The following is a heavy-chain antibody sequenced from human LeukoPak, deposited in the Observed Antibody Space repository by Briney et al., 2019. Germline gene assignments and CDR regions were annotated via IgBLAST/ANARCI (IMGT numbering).Heavy chain of an antibody. D-gene: IGHD2-2*01. Sequence: SETLSLTCTVSGGSISSYYWSWIRQPPGKGLKWIGYIYYSGSTNYNPSLKSRVTISVATSKNQFSLKLSSVTAADTAVYYCARHLSPAAYFDYWGQGTLVTVSS. CDR3: ARHLSPAAYFDY. CDR1: GGSISSYY. V-gene: IGHV4-59*08. CDR2: IYYSGST. J-gene: IGHJ4*02.